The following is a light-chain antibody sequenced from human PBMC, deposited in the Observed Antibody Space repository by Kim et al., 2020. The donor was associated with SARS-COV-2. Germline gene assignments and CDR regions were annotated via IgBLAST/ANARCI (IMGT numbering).Light chain of an antibody. J-gene: IGKJ4*01. CDR3: QKYNSAPQT. Sequence: ASVGDRVTITCRASQGISNYLALYQQKPGKVPRLLIYAASTLQSGVPSRFSGSGSGTDFTLTISSLQPEDVATYYCQKYNSAPQTFGGGTKVEIK. CDR2: AAS. CDR1: QGISNY. V-gene: IGKV1-27*01.